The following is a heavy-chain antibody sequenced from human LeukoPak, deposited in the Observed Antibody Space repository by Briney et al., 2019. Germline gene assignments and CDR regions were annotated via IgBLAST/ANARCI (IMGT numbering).Heavy chain of an antibody. J-gene: IGHJ4*02. CDR2: IYYSGST. D-gene: IGHD3-22*01. Sequence: PSETLSLTCTVSGGSISSSSYYWGWIRQPPGKGLEWIGSIYYSGSTYYNPSLKSRVTISVDTSKNQFSLKLSSVTAADTAVYYCARHLVRSYYDSSGKPQYYFDYWGQGTLVTVSS. CDR1: GGSISSSSYY. CDR3: ARHLVRSYYDSSGKPQYYFDY. V-gene: IGHV4-39*01.